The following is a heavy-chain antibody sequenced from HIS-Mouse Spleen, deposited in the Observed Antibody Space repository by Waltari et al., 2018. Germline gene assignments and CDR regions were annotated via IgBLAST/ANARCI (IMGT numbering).Heavy chain of an antibody. CDR2: ISSSSSYI. CDR3: ARETHYSGSYWFDP. Sequence: EVQLVESGGGLVKPGGSLRLSCAASGFTFSSYSMNWVRQAPGKGLEWVSSISSSSSYIYYADSVKGRFTISRDNAKNSLYLQMNSLRAEDTAVYYCARETHYSGSYWFDPWGQGTLVTVSS. J-gene: IGHJ5*02. CDR1: GFTFSSYS. D-gene: IGHD1-26*01. V-gene: IGHV3-21*01.